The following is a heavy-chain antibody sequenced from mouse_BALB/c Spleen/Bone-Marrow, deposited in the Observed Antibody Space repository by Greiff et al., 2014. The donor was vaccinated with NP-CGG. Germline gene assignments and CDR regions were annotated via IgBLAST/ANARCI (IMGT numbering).Heavy chain of an antibody. CDR2: IDPANGNT. Sequence: VQLKQSGAELVKPGASVKLSRTASGFNIKDTYIYWVKQRPEQGLEWVGRIDPANGNTKYDPKFQGKATIAADTSSNTAYLQLSSLTSEDTAVYYCSRGYYNFLFALDYWGHGTSVTVSS. CDR1: GFNIKDTY. D-gene: IGHD1-3*01. CDR3: SRGYYNFLFALDY. J-gene: IGHJ4*01. V-gene: IGHV14-3*02.